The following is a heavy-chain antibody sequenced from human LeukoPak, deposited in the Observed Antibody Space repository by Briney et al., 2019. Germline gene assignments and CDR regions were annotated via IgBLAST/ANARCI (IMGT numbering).Heavy chain of an antibody. CDR1: GYTFTSYD. CDR3: ARGSGQYYDSSGYYSDYDY. Sequence: ASVKVSCKASGYTFTSYDINWVRQATGQELEWMGWMNPNSGNTGYAQKFQGRVTITRNTSISTAYMELSSLRSEDTAVYYCARGSGQYYDSSGYYSDYDYWGQGALVTVSS. V-gene: IGHV1-8*03. CDR2: MNPNSGNT. D-gene: IGHD3-22*01. J-gene: IGHJ4*02.